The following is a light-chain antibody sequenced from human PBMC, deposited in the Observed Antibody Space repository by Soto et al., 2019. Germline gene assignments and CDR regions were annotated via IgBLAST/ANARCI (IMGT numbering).Light chain of an antibody. V-gene: IGLV2-23*01. CDR1: SSTVGGFNV. Sequence: QSLLTEAASVSGSPGQSITISCTGTSSTVGGFNVVSWYQQHPGKAPKVIIYEGIKRPSGVSNRSTGSNSGSTASLTISGLQAEDEADYYCCSYVGATTYVFGTGTKVTVL. J-gene: IGLJ1*01. CDR2: EGI. CDR3: CSYVGATTYV.